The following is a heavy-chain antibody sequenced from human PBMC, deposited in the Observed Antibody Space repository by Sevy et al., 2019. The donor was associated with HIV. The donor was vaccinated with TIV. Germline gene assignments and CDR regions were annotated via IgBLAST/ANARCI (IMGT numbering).Heavy chain of an antibody. J-gene: IGHJ6*02. CDR1: GGTFSSYA. CDR2: IIPIFGTA. CDR3: ARVALSDYDFWSGYPRYYYYYGMDV. Sequence: ASVKVSCKASGGTFSSYAISWVRQAPGQGLEWMGGIIPIFGTANYAQKFQGRVTITADESTSTAYMELSSLTSEDTAVYYCARVALSDYDFWSGYPRYYYYYGMDVWGQGTTVTVSS. D-gene: IGHD3-3*01. V-gene: IGHV1-69*13.